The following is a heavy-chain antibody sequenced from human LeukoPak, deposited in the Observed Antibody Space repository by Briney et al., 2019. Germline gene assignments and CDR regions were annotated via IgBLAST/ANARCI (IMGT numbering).Heavy chain of an antibody. J-gene: IGHJ4*02. D-gene: IGHD4-17*01. Sequence: ASVKVSCKASGYTFTAFYMHWVRQAPGQGLEWMGWIDPNSGGTNYAQRFQGWVTMTRDTSISTAYMELSRLRSDDTAVYYCARAHYGDYGGYYFDYWGQGTLVTFSS. V-gene: IGHV1-2*04. CDR2: IDPNSGGT. CDR3: ARAHYGDYGGYYFDY. CDR1: GYTFTAFY.